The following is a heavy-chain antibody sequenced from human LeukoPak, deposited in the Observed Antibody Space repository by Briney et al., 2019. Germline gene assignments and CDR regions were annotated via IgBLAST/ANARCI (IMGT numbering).Heavy chain of an antibody. Sequence: SETLSLTCTVSDGSISSSSYYWGWIRQPPGKGLEWIGSIYYSGSTYYNPSLKSRVTISVDTSKNQFSLKLSSVTAADTAVYYCARQGIAAAGTGDWFDPWGRGTLVTVSS. J-gene: IGHJ5*02. CDR2: IYYSGST. CDR3: ARQGIAAAGTGDWFDP. V-gene: IGHV4-39*01. CDR1: DGSISSSSYY. D-gene: IGHD6-13*01.